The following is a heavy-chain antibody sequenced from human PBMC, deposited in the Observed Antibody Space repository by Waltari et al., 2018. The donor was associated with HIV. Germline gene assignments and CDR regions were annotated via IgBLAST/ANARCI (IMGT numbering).Heavy chain of an antibody. CDR2: ASSDGTNN. Sequence: VQLVVSGGGVVPPGVSLRLSCVASGFSFTTYALYCVRQAPGKGLEWVPVASSDGTNNYYTASVKGRFTIFRDSSKNTLHLQMNNLRTDDSALYYCATSRQDLEAHSYWGRGTLVTVSS. CDR1: GFSFTTYA. V-gene: IGHV3-30-3*01. CDR3: ATSRQDLEAHSY. D-gene: IGHD1-1*01. J-gene: IGHJ4*02.